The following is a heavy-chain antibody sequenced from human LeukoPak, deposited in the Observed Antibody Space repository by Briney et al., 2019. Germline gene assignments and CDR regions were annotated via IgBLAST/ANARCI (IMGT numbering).Heavy chain of an antibody. J-gene: IGHJ4*02. CDR3: AREGIAAAGGPYFDY. Sequence: ASVKVSCKAAGYTFTGYYMHLVRQAPGQGLEWMGWINPNSGGTNYAQKFQGRVTMTRDTSISTAYMELSRLRSDDTAVYYCAREGIAAAGGPYFDYWGQGTLVTVSS. D-gene: IGHD6-13*01. V-gene: IGHV1-2*02. CDR2: INPNSGGT. CDR1: GYTFTGYY.